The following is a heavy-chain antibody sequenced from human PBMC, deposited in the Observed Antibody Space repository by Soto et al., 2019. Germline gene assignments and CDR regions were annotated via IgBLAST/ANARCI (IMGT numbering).Heavy chain of an antibody. Sequence: QVQLVQSGAEVKKPGASVKVSCKASGYTFTSYGISWVRQAPGQGLEWMGWISAYNGNTNYAQKLQGRVTMTTDTSTSTAYMEPRSLRSDDTAGYYCARSPPPSALRFLEWWDYWGQGTLVTVSS. J-gene: IGHJ4*02. V-gene: IGHV1-18*01. D-gene: IGHD3-3*01. CDR3: ARSPPPSALRFLEWWDY. CDR2: ISAYNGNT. CDR1: GYTFTSYG.